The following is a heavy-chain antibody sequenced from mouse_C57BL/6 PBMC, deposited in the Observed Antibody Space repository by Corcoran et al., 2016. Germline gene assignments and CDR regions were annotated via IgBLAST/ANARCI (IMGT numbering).Heavy chain of an antibody. CDR2: INPYSGVP. V-gene: IGHV9-3*01. CDR3: ARGYGSSHWYFDV. CDR1: GYTFTTYG. J-gene: IGHJ1*03. Sequence: QIQLVQSGPELKKPGETVKISCKASGYTFTTYGMSWVKQAPGKGLKWMGWINPYSGVPTYADDFKGRFAFSLETSASTAYLQINNLKNEDTATYVCARGYGSSHWYFDVWGTGTTVTFSS. D-gene: IGHD1-1*01.